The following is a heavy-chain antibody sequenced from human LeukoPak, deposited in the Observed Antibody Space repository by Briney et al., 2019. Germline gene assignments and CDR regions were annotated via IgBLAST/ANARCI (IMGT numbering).Heavy chain of an antibody. Sequence: PSRTLSLTCAVSGGSISSGGYSWSWIRQPPGKGLEWIGYIYHSGSTYYNPSLKSRVTISVDRSKNQFSLKLSSVTAADTAVYYCARGGDYGGNSVAFNIWGQGTMVTVSS. CDR2: IYHSGST. CDR3: ARGGDYGGNSVAFNI. V-gene: IGHV4-30-2*01. J-gene: IGHJ3*02. D-gene: IGHD4-23*01. CDR1: GGSISSGGYS.